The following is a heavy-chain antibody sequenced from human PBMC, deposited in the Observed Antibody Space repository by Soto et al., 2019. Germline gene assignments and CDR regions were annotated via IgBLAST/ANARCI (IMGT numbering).Heavy chain of an antibody. V-gene: IGHV1-24*01. J-gene: IGHJ4*02. D-gene: IGHD1-26*01. CDR1: GYTLTELS. CDR2: FDPEDGET. Sequence: ASVKVSCKVSGYTLTELSMHWVRQAPGKGLEWMGGFDPEDGETIYAQKFQGSVTMTEDTSTDTAYMELSSLRSEDTAVYYCATELYSGSPTNSYYFDYWGQGTLVTVSS. CDR3: ATELYSGSPTNSYYFDY.